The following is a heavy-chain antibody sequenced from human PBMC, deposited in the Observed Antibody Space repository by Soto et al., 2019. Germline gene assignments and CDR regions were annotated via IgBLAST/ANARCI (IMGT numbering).Heavy chain of an antibody. J-gene: IGHJ3*02. CDR1: GYTFTSYD. CDR3: ARERFSGAFDS. V-gene: IGHV1-8*01. D-gene: IGHD1-26*01. CDR2: MNPNSGNT. Sequence: QVQLVQSGAEVKKPGASVKVSCKTSGYTFTSYDINWVRQATGQGLEWMGWMNPNSGNTAYAQKFQGRVTMTRNTSISTSDMELSSLRSEEAVVYYCARERFSGAFDSWGQGTMVTVSS.